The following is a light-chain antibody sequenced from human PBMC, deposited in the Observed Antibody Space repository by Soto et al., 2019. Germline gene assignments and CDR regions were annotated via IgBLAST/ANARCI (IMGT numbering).Light chain of an antibody. J-gene: IGLJ3*02. CDR3: SSYTSSSTRV. CDR1: SSDVGGYNY. Sequence: QSALTQPASVSGSPGQSITISCTGTSSDVGGYNYVSWYQQHTGKAPKLMIYEVSNRPSGVSNRFSGSKSGNTASLTISGLQAEVEADYYCSSYTSSSTRVFGGGTTLTVL. V-gene: IGLV2-14*01. CDR2: EVS.